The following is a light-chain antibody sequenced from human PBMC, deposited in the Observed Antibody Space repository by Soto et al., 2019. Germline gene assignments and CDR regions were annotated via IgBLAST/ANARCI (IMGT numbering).Light chain of an antibody. V-gene: IGKV3-20*01. CDR2: GAS. J-gene: IGKJ4*01. CDR3: QQYGSSPPFA. CDR1: QRISSSY. Sequence: IVLTQSPGTLSLSPGEIATLSCRASQRISSSYLAWYQQKPGQAPRLLIYGASSRATAIPDRFSGGGSGTDFTLTVSGLEPYDFAVYYCQQYGSSPPFALGGGTKVEIK.